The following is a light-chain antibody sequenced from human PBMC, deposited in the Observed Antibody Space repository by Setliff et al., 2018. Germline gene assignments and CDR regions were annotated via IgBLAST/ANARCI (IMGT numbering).Light chain of an antibody. Sequence: VLTQPAAVSGSPGQSITISCTGTSSDVGGYDYVSWYQQHPGKAPKLMIYEVSKRPSGVSDRFSGSKSANTASLTISGLQTEDEADYYCLSYTSKTTHALFGGGT. CDR3: LSYTSKTTHAL. V-gene: IGLV2-14*01. J-gene: IGLJ2*01. CDR1: SSDVGGYDY. CDR2: EVS.